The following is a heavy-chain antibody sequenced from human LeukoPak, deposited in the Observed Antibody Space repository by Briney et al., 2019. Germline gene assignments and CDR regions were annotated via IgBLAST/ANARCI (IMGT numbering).Heavy chain of an antibody. CDR3: ARRVFCSDNSVYLD. D-gene: IGHD3-22*01. CDR2: LNPHSGGT. J-gene: IGHJ4*02. Sequence: ASVKVSCEPSGYTFTDYYMHWVRHAPGQGLEWRGWLNPHSGGTHYAQNLQGSVTMNSDTPISTAYMELSSLRSDDTPLYFCARRVFCSDNSVYLDWGQGTLVTVSS. V-gene: IGHV1-2*02. CDR1: GYTFTDYY.